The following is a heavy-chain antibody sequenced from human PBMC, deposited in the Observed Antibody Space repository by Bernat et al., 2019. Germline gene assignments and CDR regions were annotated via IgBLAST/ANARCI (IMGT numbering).Heavy chain of an antibody. D-gene: IGHD6-19*01. CDR2: ISSNGGST. CDR3: ARVSSGWYYDY. Sequence: EVYLVESGGGLVQPGGSLRLSCAASGFTFSSYSMHWVRQAPGKGLEYVSAISSNGGSTYYANSVKGRFTISRDNSKNTLYLQMGSLRVEDMAVYYCARVSSGWYYDYWGQGTLVTVSS. J-gene: IGHJ4*02. V-gene: IGHV3-64*01. CDR1: GFTFSSYS.